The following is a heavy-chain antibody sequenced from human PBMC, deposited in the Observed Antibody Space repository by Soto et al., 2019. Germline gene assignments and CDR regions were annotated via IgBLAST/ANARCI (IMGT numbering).Heavy chain of an antibody. D-gene: IGHD3-22*01. J-gene: IGHJ4*02. Sequence: GGSLRLSCAASGFTFSSYWMHWVRQAPGKGLVWVSRINSDGSSPSYADSVKGRFTISRDNAKNTLYLQMNSLRAEDTAVYYCARDVYYYDSSGSRTFDYWGQGTLVTVSS. V-gene: IGHV3-74*01. CDR1: GFTFSSYW. CDR3: ARDVYYYDSSGSRTFDY. CDR2: INSDGSSP.